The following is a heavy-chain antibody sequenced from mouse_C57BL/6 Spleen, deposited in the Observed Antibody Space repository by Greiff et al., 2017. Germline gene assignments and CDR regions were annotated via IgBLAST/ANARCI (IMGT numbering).Heavy chain of an antibody. CDR2: IYPGGGYT. CDR3: ARRGDYDWFAY. J-gene: IGHJ3*01. D-gene: IGHD2-4*01. V-gene: IGHV1-63*01. Sequence: QVQLQQSGAELVRPGTSVKMSCKASGYTFTNYWIGWAKQRPGHGLEWIGDIYPGGGYTNYNEKFKGKATLTADKSSSTAYMQVSSLTSEDSAIYYCARRGDYDWFAYWGQGTLVTVSA. CDR1: GYTFTNYW.